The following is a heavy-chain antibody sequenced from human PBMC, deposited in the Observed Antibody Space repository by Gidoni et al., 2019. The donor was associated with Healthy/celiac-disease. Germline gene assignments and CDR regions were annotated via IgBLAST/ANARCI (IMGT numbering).Heavy chain of an antibody. Sequence: QVQLVQSGAEVKKPGASVKVSCKASGYTFTTYALHWVRQAPGQRLEWMGWINAGNGNTKYSQKFQGRVTMTRDTSASTVYMELSSLRSEDTAVYYCARGVIVGEGWFDPWGQGTLVTVSS. J-gene: IGHJ5*02. CDR3: ARGVIVGEGWFDP. V-gene: IGHV1-3*01. CDR1: GYTFTTYA. CDR2: INAGNGNT. D-gene: IGHD1-26*01.